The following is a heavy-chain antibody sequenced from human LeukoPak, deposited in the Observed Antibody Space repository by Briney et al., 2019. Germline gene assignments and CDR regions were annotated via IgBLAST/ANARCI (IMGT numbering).Heavy chain of an antibody. V-gene: IGHV4-59*08. D-gene: IGHD6-19*01. J-gene: IGHJ4*02. CDR3: ARQISGPAVAGIGFDY. CDR2: IYYSGST. Sequence: SETLSLTCTVSGGSISSYYWSWIRQPPGKGLEWNGYIYYSGSTNYNSSLKGRVTISVDTSKTQFTLKLSSVTAVDTAVYYCARQISGPAVAGIGFDYWGQGTLVTVSS. CDR1: GGSISSYY.